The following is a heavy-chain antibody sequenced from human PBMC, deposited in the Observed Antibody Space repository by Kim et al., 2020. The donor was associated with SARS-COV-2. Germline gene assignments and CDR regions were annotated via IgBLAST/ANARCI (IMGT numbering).Heavy chain of an antibody. CDR2: INHSGST. CDR1: GGSFSGYY. CDR3: ARGVLLWFGEFLTGMDV. D-gene: IGHD3-10*01. J-gene: IGHJ6*02. V-gene: IGHV4-34*01. Sequence: SETLSLTCAVYGGSFSGYYWSWIRQPPGKGLEWIGEINHSGSTNYNPSLKSRVTISVDTSKNQFSLKLSSVTAADTAVYYCARGVLLWFGEFLTGMDVWGQGTTVTVSS.